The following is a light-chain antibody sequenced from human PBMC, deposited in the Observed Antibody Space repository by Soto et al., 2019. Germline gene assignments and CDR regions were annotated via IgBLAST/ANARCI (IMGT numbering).Light chain of an antibody. J-gene: IGKJ1*01. Sequence: DIQMTQSPSSLTASVGDRVTITCRASQSIASYLNWYQHKPGKAPNLLIYAASSLQNGVPSRFSGSGSGTDFTLTISSLQPDDFATYYCQQYNSYSLPTFGQGTKVEIK. CDR1: QSIASY. V-gene: IGKV1-39*01. CDR3: QQYNSYSLPT. CDR2: AAS.